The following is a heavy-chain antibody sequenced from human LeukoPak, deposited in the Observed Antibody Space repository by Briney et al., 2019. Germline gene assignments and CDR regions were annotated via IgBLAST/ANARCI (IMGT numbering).Heavy chain of an antibody. CDR2: INSDGSWT. V-gene: IGHV3-74*01. D-gene: IGHD2/OR15-2a*01. CDR3: VSFYETY. CDR1: GFIFNNYA. J-gene: IGHJ4*02. Sequence: GGSLRLSCAGSGFIFNNYAMHWVRQVPGKGLVWVSHINSDGSWTSYADSVKGRFTISKDNAKNTVYLQMNSLRAEDTAVYYCVSFYETYWGRGTLVTVSS.